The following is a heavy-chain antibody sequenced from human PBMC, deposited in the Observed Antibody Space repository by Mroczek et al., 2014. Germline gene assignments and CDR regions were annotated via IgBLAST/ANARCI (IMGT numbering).Heavy chain of an antibody. CDR3: AREVRNYYGSGSYYNY. V-gene: IGHV4-61*02. D-gene: IGHD3-10*01. J-gene: IGHJ4*02. Sequence: QVQLQESGPGLVKPSQTLSLTCTVSGGSISSGSYYWSWIRQPAGKGLEWIGRIYTSGSTNYNPSLKSRVTMSVDTSKNQFSLKLSSVTAADTAVYYCAREVRNYYGSGSYYNYWGQGTLVTVSS. CDR1: GGSISSGSYY. CDR2: IYTSGST.